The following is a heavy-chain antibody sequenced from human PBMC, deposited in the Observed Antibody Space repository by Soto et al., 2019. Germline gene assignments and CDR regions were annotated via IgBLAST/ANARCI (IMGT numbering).Heavy chain of an antibody. Sequence: QVQLVQSGAEVKKPGASVKVSCKASGYTFTSYGISWVRQAPGQGLEWMGWISAYNGNTNYAQKPQGRVTMTTDTSTSTAYMELRSLRSDDTAVYYCARDRSEMITFGGETNFDPWGQGTLVTVSS. V-gene: IGHV1-18*04. CDR3: ARDRSEMITFGGETNFDP. CDR2: ISAYNGNT. D-gene: IGHD3-16*01. CDR1: GYTFTSYG. J-gene: IGHJ5*02.